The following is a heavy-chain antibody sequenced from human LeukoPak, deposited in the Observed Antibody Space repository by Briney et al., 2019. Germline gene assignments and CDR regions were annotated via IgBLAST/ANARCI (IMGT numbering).Heavy chain of an antibody. CDR2: IYTSGST. V-gene: IGHV4-61*02. CDR1: GGSISSGSYY. CDR3: ARDDAFRNLGRY. Sequence: SETLSLTCTVSGGSISSGSYYWSWIRQPAGKGLEWIGRIYTSGSTNYNPSLKSRVTISVDTSKNQFSLKLSSVTAADTAVYYCARDDAFRNLGRYWGQGTLVTLSS. D-gene: IGHD1-14*01. J-gene: IGHJ4*02.